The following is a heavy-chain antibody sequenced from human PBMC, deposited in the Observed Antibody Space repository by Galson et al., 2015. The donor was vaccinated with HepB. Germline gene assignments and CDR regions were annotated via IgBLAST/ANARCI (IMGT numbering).Heavy chain of an antibody. CDR3: ARLAAAGKIDY. D-gene: IGHD6-13*01. J-gene: IGHJ4*02. Sequence: SCKASGGTFSSYTISWVRQAPGQGLEWMGRIIPILGIANYAQKFQGRVTITADKSTSTAYMELSSLRSEDTAVYYCARLAAAGKIDYWGQGTLVTVSS. CDR2: IIPILGIA. V-gene: IGHV1-69*02. CDR1: GGTFSSYT.